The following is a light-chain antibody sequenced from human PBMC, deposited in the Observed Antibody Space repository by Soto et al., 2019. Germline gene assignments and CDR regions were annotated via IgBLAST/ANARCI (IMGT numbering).Light chain of an antibody. CDR1: QTIGTW. CDR2: KAS. J-gene: IGKJ2*01. CDR3: QHFNSH. Sequence: DIQMTQFPSTLSASVGDTVTITCRASQTIGTWVAWYQQKPGKAPKLVIYKASTLESGVPSRFSGSGSGTEFTLSISSLQPDDYATYYCQHFNSHFGQGTKLEIK. V-gene: IGKV1-5*03.